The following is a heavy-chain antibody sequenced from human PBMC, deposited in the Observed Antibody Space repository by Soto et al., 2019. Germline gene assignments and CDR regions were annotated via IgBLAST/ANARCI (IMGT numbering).Heavy chain of an antibody. D-gene: IGHD3-3*01. V-gene: IGHV1-8*01. CDR1: GYTFTSYD. CDR3: ARVLRFLEWLSRGMDV. J-gene: IGHJ6*02. CDR2: MNPNSGNT. Sequence: GASVKVSCKASGYTFTSYDINWVRQATGQGLEWMGWMNPNSGNTGYAQKFQGRVTMTRNTSISTAYMELSSLRSEDTAVYYCARVLRFLEWLSRGMDVWGQGTTVTVYS.